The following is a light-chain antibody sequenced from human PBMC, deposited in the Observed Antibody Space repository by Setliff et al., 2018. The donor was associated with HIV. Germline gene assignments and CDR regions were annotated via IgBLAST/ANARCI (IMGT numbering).Light chain of an antibody. V-gene: IGLV2-14*03. J-gene: IGLJ2*01. CDR3: SSYTFSTSLEVI. Sequence: QSALTQPASVSGSPGQSITISCTGTSSDVGGYDYVSWYQQHPGKAPKLMIYDVSNRPSGVSNRFSGSKSGNTDSLTISGLQAEDEADYYCSSYTFSTSLEVIFGGGTKVTVL. CDR1: SSDVGGYDY. CDR2: DVS.